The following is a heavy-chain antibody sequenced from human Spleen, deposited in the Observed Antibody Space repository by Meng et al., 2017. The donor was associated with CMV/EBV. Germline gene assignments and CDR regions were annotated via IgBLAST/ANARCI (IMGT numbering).Heavy chain of an antibody. Sequence: SEPLSLTCTVSGASISSYYWSWTRQLPGKGLEGIGYFDHSGSSNYNPTLGSRVTISVDTSENQCSLKLSSVTAADTAVYYCARGPPRGSAYDAFHVWGQGTVVTVSS. CDR2: FDHSGSS. D-gene: IGHD6-25*01. CDR1: GASISSYY. V-gene: IGHV4-59*01. CDR3: ARGPPRGSAYDAFHV. J-gene: IGHJ3*01.